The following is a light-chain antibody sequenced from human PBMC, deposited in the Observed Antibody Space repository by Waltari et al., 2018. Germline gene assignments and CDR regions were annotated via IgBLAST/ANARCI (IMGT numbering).Light chain of an antibody. CDR3: VLFMGRDFWL. J-gene: IGLJ2*01. Sequence: QTVVTQEPSFSVSPGGTVTLTCGLSSGSVSTSYYPSWYQQTPGQAPRTLIYSTNIRSSGVPDRFSGAILGNQAALTITGAQADDESDYYCVLFMGRDFWLFGEGTKLTVL. CDR2: STN. CDR1: SGSVSTSYY. V-gene: IGLV8-61*01.